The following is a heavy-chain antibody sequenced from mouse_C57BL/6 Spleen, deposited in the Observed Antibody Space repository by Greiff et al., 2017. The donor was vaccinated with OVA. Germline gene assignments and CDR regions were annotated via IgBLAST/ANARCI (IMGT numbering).Heavy chain of an antibody. J-gene: IGHJ3*01. CDR3: ARLDDYDEGAWFAY. CDR2: INPNNGGT. V-gene: IGHV1-26*01. Sequence: VQLQQSGPELVKPGASVKISCKASGYTFTDYYMNWVKQSHGKSLEWIGDINPNNGGTSYNQKFKGKATLTVDKSSSTAYMELRSLTSEDSAVYYCARLDDYDEGAWFAYWGQGTLVTVSA. D-gene: IGHD2-4*01. CDR1: GYTFTDYY.